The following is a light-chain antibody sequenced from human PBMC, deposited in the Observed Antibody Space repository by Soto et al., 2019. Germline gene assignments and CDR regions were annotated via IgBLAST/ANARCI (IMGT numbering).Light chain of an antibody. V-gene: IGKV1-27*01. Sequence: GDRVTITCRASQTISSWLAWYQQKPGKAPKLLIYAASTLQSGVPSRFSGSGSGTDFTLTISSLQPEDVATYYCQKYNSAPQTFGQGTKVDIK. CDR2: AAS. CDR3: QKYNSAPQT. J-gene: IGKJ1*01. CDR1: QTISSW.